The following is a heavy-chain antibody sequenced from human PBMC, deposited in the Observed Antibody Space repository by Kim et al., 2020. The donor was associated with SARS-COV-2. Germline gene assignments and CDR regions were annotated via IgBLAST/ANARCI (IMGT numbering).Heavy chain of an antibody. D-gene: IGHD5-18*01. CDR3: ARGDGYSYGYDY. Sequence: SETLSLTCTVSGGSISSYYWSWIRQPPGKGLEWIGYIYYSGSTNYNPSLKSRVTISVDTSKNQFSLKLSSVTAADTAVYYCARGDGYSYGYDYWGQGTLVTVSS. CDR2: IYYSGST. V-gene: IGHV4-59*13. CDR1: GGSISSYY. J-gene: IGHJ4*02.